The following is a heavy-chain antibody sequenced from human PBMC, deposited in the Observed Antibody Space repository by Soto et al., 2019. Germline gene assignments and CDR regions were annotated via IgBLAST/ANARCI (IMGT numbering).Heavy chain of an antibody. CDR2: IVPVFGAA. Sequence: GASVKVSCKASGYTFSRYVIAWVRQAPGQGLEWMGGIVPVFGAADYAQNFQGRVSITADTSTTTAYLELSSLRSDDTAVYYCARRSNRAMDVWGQGTTVTVSS. D-gene: IGHD2-8*01. V-gene: IGHV1-69*06. CDR3: ARRSNRAMDV. J-gene: IGHJ6*02. CDR1: GYTFSRYV.